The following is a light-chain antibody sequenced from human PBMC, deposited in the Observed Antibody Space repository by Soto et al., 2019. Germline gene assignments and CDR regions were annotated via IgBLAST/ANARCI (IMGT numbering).Light chain of an antibody. Sequence: DIVLTQSPGILSLSPGERASLSCGASQSLSSNFLAWYQQKPGQAPRLLIYGASSRATGIPDRFSGTGSETEFTLTINRLEPEDFAVYYCQQYENSQITFGKGTRLEIX. CDR1: QSLSSNF. CDR2: GAS. J-gene: IGKJ5*01. V-gene: IGKV3-20*01. CDR3: QQYENSQIT.